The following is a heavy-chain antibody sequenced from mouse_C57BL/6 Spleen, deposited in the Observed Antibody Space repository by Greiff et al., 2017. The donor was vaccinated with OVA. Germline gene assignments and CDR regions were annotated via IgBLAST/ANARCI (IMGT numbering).Heavy chain of an antibody. CDR2: IDPSASYT. CDR3: ARGGSSQAWFAY. V-gene: IGHV1-50*01. CDR1: GYTFTSYW. Sequence: QVQLQQPGAELVKPGASVKLSCKASGYTFTSYWMQWVKQRPGQGLEWIGEIDPSASYTNYNQKFKGKATLTVDTSSSTAYMQLSSLTSEDSAVYYCARGGSSQAWFAYWGQGTLVTVSA. J-gene: IGHJ3*01. D-gene: IGHD1-1*01.